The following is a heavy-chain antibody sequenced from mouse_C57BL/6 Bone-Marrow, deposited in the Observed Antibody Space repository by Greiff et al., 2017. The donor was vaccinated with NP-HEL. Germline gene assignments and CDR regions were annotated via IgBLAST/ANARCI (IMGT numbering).Heavy chain of an antibody. CDR1: GYTFTNYW. CDR3: AREGRRDGYPYYLDY. CDR2: IYPGGGYT. V-gene: IGHV1-63*01. Sequence: VQLQQSGAELVRPGTSVKMSCKASGYTFTNYWIGWAKQRPGHGLEWIGDIYPGGGYTNSNEKFKGKATLTADKSSSTAYMQFSSLTSEDSAIYYCAREGRRDGYPYYLDYWGQGTTLTVSS. J-gene: IGHJ2*01. D-gene: IGHD2-3*01.